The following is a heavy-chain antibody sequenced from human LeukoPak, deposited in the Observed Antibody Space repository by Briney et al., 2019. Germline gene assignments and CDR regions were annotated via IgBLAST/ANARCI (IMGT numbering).Heavy chain of an antibody. Sequence: ASVKVSCKASGYTFTGYYMHWVRQAPGQGLEWMGWINPNSGGTNYAQKFQGRVTVTRDTSISTAYMELSRLRSDDTAVYYCAREGRAYGSGRYNDYYYYYMDVWGKGTTVTVSS. J-gene: IGHJ6*03. CDR1: GYTFTGYY. CDR3: AREGRAYGSGRYNDYYYYYMDV. V-gene: IGHV1-2*02. CDR2: INPNSGGT. D-gene: IGHD3-10*01.